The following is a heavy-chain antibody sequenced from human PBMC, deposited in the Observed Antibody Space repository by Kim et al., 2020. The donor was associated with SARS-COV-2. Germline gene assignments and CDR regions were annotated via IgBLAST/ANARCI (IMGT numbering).Heavy chain of an antibody. CDR3: AKDTFPVVPALGGYFDY. V-gene: IGHV3-43*01. D-gene: IGHD2-2*01. Sequence: KRRFTRSRDNSKNSLYLQMNRLRTEDTALYYCAKDTFPVVPALGGYFDYWGQGTLVTVSS. J-gene: IGHJ4*02.